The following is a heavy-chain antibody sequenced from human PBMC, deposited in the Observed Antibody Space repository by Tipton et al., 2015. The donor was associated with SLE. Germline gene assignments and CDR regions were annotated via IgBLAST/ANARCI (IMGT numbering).Heavy chain of an antibody. CDR1: GGSISSHY. Sequence: TLSLTCTVSGGSISSHYWSWIRQPPGKGLEWIGYIYYSGSTNYNPSLKSRVTISVDTSKNQFSLKLSSVTAADTAVYYCARVGRNSSSWYRSDAFDIWGQGTMVTVSS. D-gene: IGHD6-13*01. J-gene: IGHJ3*02. CDR3: ARVGRNSSSWYRSDAFDI. CDR2: IYYSGST. V-gene: IGHV4-59*11.